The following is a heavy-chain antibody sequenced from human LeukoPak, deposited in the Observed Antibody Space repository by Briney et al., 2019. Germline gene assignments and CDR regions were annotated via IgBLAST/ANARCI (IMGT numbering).Heavy chain of an antibody. J-gene: IGHJ3*02. CDR2: IWYDGSNK. D-gene: IGHD7-27*01. CDR3: ARDRTGGYDAFDI. V-gene: IGHV3-33*01. Sequence: GGSLRLFCAASGFTFSNYGMHWVRQAPGKGLEWVAVIWYDGSNKYYADSVKGRFTISRDNSKNTLYLQMNSLRAEDTAVYYCARDRTGGYDAFDIWGQGTMVTVSS. CDR1: GFTFSNYG.